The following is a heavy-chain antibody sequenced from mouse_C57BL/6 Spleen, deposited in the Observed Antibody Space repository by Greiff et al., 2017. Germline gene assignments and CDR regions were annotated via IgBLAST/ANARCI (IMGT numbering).Heavy chain of an antibody. CDR1: GFNIKDDY. V-gene: IGHV14-4*01. CDR2: IDPENGDT. J-gene: IGHJ1*03. Sequence: VQLQQSGAELVRPGASVKLSCTASGFNIKDDYMHWVKQRPEQGLEWIGWIDPENGDTEYASKFQGKATITADTSSNTAYLQLSSLTSEDTAVYYCTNRDYGSSYWYFDVWGTGTTVTVSS. CDR3: TNRDYGSSYWYFDV. D-gene: IGHD1-1*01.